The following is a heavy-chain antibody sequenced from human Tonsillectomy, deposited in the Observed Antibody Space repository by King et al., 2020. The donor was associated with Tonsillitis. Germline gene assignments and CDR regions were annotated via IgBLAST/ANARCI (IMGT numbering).Heavy chain of an antibody. CDR3: ARVPLEGHVWAPNWFDP. D-gene: IGHD3-16*01. V-gene: IGHV1-69*12. J-gene: IGHJ5*02. Sequence: QLVQSGAEVKKPGSSVKVSCKASGGSSSSYAISWVRQAPGQGLEWMGGIIPLFGASDYAQKFQGRVTITADVSTSTSYMELSSLRSGDTAMYFCARVPLEGHVWAPNWFDPWGQGTLVTVSS. CDR2: IIPLFGAS. CDR1: GGSSSSYA.